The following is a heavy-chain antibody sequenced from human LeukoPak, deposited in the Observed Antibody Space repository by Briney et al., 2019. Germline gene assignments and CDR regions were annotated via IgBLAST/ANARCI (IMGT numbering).Heavy chain of an antibody. J-gene: IGHJ6*02. CDR2: ISYDGSNK. CDR1: GFTFSSYA. V-gene: IGHV3-30*04. CDR3: ARDRSYGDGMDV. D-gene: IGHD2-8*01. Sequence: GGSLRLSCAASGFTFSSYAMHWVRQAPGKGLEWVAVISYDGSNKYYADSVKGRFTISRDNSKNTPYLQMNSLRAEDTAVYYCARDRSYGDGMDVWGQGTTVTVSS.